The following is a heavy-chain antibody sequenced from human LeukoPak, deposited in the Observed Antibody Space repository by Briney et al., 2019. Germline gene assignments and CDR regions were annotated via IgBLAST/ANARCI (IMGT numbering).Heavy chain of an antibody. D-gene: IGHD6-13*01. CDR3: AKDVEQQPGDY. V-gene: IGHV3-7*01. J-gene: IGHJ4*02. CDR2: LKHDGTET. Sequence: GGSLRLSCAASGFTFGTYWMTWVRQAPGKGLEWVATLKHDGTETHYMDSVKGRFTISRDNSKSTLYLQMNSLRAEDTAVYYCAKDVEQQPGDYWGQGTLVTVSS. CDR1: GFTFGTYW.